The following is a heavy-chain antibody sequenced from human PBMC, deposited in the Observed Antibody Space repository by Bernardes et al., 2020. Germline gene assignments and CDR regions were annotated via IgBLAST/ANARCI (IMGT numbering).Heavy chain of an antibody. D-gene: IGHD1-20*01. CDR3: AKERFPLRDTNWNIPFDY. CDR1: GFTFSNYA. J-gene: IGHJ4*02. CDR2: ISGSGGTT. V-gene: IGHV3-23*01. Sequence: GGSLRLSCAASGFTFSNYAMSWVRQAPGKGLEWVSVISGSGGTTYYADSVKGRFTISRDSTKKTLYLQMNSLRAEDTAVYYCAKERFPLRDTNWNIPFDYWGQGTLVTVSS.